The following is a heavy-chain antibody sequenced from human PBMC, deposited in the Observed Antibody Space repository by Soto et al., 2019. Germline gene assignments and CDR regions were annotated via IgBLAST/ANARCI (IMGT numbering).Heavy chain of an antibody. D-gene: IGHD2-2*01. J-gene: IGHJ4*02. V-gene: IGHV1-2*04. CDR1: GYTFTGYY. CDR3: ARDLVASDCSRTSCSLATSYYFDD. Sequence: ASVKVSCKASGYTFTGYYMHWVRQAPGQGLEWMGWINPNSGGTNYAQKFQGWVTMTRDTSISTAYMELSRLRSDDTAVYYCARDLVASDCSRTSCSLATSYYFDDWGQGTLVTVYS. CDR2: INPNSGGT.